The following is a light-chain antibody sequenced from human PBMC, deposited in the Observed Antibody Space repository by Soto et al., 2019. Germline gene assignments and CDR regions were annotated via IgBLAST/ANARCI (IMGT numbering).Light chain of an antibody. CDR3: QNYDSAPIT. CDR2: AAS. J-gene: IGKJ5*01. V-gene: IGKV1-27*01. Sequence: IQMTQSPSSLSASVGNRVSITCRASQGISNYLAWYQQKPGKAPKVLIYAASTLQPGVPSRFSGSGSGTDFTLTINSLQPDDIATYYCQNYDSAPITFGQGTRLEI. CDR1: QGISNY.